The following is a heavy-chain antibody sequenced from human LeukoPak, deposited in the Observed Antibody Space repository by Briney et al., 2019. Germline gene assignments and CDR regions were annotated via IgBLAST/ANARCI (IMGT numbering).Heavy chain of an antibody. Sequence: PGRSLRLSCAASGFTFSSYAMHGVRQAPGKRRGWGAVISYDGSNKYYTDSVKGRFTISRDNSKSTLYLQMNSLRAEDTAVYYCASSRWLQSDYWGQGTLVTVSS. D-gene: IGHD5-24*01. CDR2: ISYDGSNK. CDR1: GFTFSSYA. J-gene: IGHJ4*02. V-gene: IGHV3-30-3*01. CDR3: ASSRWLQSDY.